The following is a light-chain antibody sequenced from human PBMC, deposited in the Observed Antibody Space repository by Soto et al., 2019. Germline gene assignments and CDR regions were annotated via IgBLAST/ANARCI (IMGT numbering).Light chain of an antibody. Sequence: MTQSPATLSVSPGERVSLSCRASQSISTNLAWYQQKPGQAPRLLIYGASTRDTHIPDRFSGTGSETEFTLSVSSLQSEDFAVYSCQQYNNWPRTFGQGTKLEIK. CDR2: GAS. J-gene: IGKJ2*01. CDR1: QSISTN. CDR3: QQYNNWPRT. V-gene: IGKV3-15*01.